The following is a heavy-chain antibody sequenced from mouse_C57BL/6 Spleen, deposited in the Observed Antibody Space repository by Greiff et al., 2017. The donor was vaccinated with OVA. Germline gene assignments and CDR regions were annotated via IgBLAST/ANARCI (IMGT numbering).Heavy chain of an antibody. V-gene: IGHV1-53*01. J-gene: IGHJ3*01. Sequence: QVHVKQPGTDLVKPGASVKLSCKASGYPFTSYWMHWVKQRPGQGLEWIGNINPSSGGTNYNEKFKSKATLTEDKSSSTAYMQLSSLTYEYSAVYYCARGYDGSPFAYWGQGTLVTVSA. CDR1: GYPFTSYW. CDR3: ARGYDGSPFAY. CDR2: INPSSGGT. D-gene: IGHD1-1*01.